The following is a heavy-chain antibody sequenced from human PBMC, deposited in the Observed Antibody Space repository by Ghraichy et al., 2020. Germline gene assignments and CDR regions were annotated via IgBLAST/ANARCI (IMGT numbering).Heavy chain of an antibody. D-gene: IGHD5-18*01. CDR2: IDPTGTT. V-gene: IGHV4-34*01. J-gene: IGHJ3*02. CDR3: ARRRQIWSAAEGDAFDI. Sequence: SETLSLTYGISVGSFRGYYWSSLLQPPHTGLAWIGAIDPTGTTNNSPSLKSRLTMLVDTSKNQFSLKLKSVSAADTAMYYCARRRQIWSAAEGDAFDIWGQGTMVNVSS. CDR1: VGSFRGYY.